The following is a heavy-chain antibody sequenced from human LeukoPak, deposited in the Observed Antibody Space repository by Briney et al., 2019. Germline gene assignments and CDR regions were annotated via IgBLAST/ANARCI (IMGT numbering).Heavy chain of an antibody. CDR1: GFTFDDYA. V-gene: IGHV3-9*03. CDR3: AKSMYSSSWYSVSFDY. Sequence: PGGSLRLSCAASGFTFDDYAMHWVRQAPGKGLEWVSGISWNSGSIGYADSVKGRFTISRDNAKNSLYLQMNSLRAEDMALYYCAKSMYSSSWYSVSFDYWGQGTLVTVSS. J-gene: IGHJ4*02. CDR2: ISWNSGSI. D-gene: IGHD6-13*01.